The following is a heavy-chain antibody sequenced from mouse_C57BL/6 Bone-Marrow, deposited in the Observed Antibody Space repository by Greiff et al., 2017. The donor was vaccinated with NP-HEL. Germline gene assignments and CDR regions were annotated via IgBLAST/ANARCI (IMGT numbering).Heavy chain of an antibody. CDR1: GYTFTSYG. V-gene: IGHV1-81*01. CDR2: IYPRSGNT. D-gene: IGHD4-1*01. J-gene: IGHJ2*01. Sequence: QVQLQQSGAELARPGASVKLSCKASGYTFTSYGISWVKQSTGQGLEWIGEIYPRSGNTYYNEKFKGKATLTADKSSSTAYMELRNLTSEDSAVYFCAREGNWPYFDYWGQGTTLTVSS. CDR3: AREGNWPYFDY.